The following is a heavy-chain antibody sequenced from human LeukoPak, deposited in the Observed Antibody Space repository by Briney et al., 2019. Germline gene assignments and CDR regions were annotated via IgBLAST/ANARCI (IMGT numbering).Heavy chain of an antibody. CDR3: TRPGSYSTDDAFDI. V-gene: IGHV3-73*01. Sequence: GGSLRLSCAASGFNFGGSAVHWVRQASGKGLEWVGHIRSKGNNYATAYSASVKGRFTISRDDSKNTTHLQMNSLKTEDTAVYYCTRPGSYSTDDAFDIWGQGTMVTVSS. D-gene: IGHD1-26*01. CDR1: GFNFGGSA. CDR2: IRSKGNNYAT. J-gene: IGHJ3*02.